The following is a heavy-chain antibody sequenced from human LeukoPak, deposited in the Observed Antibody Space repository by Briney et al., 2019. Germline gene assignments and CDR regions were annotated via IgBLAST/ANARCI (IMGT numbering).Heavy chain of an antibody. CDR2: INWNGAWT. CDR1: GFKFDDYG. Sequence: GGSLRLSCAASGFKFDDYGMSWVRQAPGKGLEWVCDINWNGAWTGYADSVKGRFTISRDNAKNSLYLQMNSLRAEDTALYYCAGYYYDSSRGFDLWGQETLVTVSA. V-gene: IGHV3-20*04. CDR3: AGYYYDSSRGFDL. D-gene: IGHD3-22*01. J-gene: IGHJ5*02.